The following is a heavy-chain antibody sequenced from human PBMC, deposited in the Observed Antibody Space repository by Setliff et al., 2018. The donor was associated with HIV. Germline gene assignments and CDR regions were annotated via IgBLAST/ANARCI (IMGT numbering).Heavy chain of an antibody. J-gene: IGHJ5*02. D-gene: IGHD1-26*01. Sequence: ASVKVSCKASGYSFINYGISWVRQAPGQGPEWMWWISPYTGNTDYAPRLLGRVTMTTDTSTSTAYLELRSLTSDDTAVYYCARARLQGIVTAVGPRDNCLDPWGQGTRVTVSS. CDR3: ARARLQGIVTAVGPRDNCLDP. V-gene: IGHV1-18*01. CDR2: ISPYTGNT. CDR1: GYSFINYG.